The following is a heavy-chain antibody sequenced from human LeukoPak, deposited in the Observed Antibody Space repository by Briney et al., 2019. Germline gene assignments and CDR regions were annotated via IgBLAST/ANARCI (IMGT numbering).Heavy chain of an antibody. D-gene: IGHD1-26*01. CDR1: GGSISSYY. CDR2: IYTSGST. V-gene: IGHV4-4*07. CDR3: ARDAGVGATFDY. Sequence: SETLSLTRTVSGGSISSYYWSWIRQPAGKGLGWIGRIYTSGSTNYNPSLKSRVTMSVDTSKNQFSLKLSSVTAADTAVYYCARDAGVGATFDYWGQGTLVTVSS. J-gene: IGHJ4*02.